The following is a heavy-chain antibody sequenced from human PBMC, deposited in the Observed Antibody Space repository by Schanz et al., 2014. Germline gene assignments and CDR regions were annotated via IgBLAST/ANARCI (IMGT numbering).Heavy chain of an antibody. CDR3: ARAGRGYAYPLNSYPMDV. V-gene: IGHV1-3*01. CDR1: EYSFTSYS. D-gene: IGHD3-16*01. J-gene: IGHJ6*02. CDR2: IIPFLAVS. Sequence: QVHLVQSGAEVKRPGASVKVSCKASEYSFTSYSMHWVRQVPGQGLEWMGRIIPFLAVSNYAQDFQGRVTFTADRATSTVHMDLRSLRSEDTGLYYCARAGRGYAYPLNSYPMDVWGQGTTVIVSS.